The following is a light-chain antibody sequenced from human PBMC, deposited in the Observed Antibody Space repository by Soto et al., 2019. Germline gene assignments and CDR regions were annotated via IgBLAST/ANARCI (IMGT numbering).Light chain of an antibody. CDR2: DVS. V-gene: IGLV2-14*01. CDR1: SSDVGGYNY. CDR3: NSYTTSSPLEV. J-gene: IGLJ2*01. Sequence: QSALTQPASVSGSPGQSITISCTGTSSDVGGYNYVSWYQQHPGKAPKLMIYDVSNRPSGVSTRFSGSKSGNTASLTISGLQAEDEADYYCNSYTTSSPLEVFGGGTKVTVL.